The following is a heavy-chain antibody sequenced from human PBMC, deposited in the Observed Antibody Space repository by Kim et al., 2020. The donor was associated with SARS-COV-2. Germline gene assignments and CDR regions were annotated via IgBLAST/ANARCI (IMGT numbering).Heavy chain of an antibody. CDR2: INHSGST. CDR1: GGSFSGYY. D-gene: IGHD1-26*01. J-gene: IGHJ6*02. Sequence: SETLSLTCAVYGGSFSGYYWSWIRQPPGKGLEWIGEINHSGSTNYNPSLKSRVTISVDTSKNQFSLKLSSVTAADTAVYYCARGRSRYYGMDVWGQGTTVTVSS. V-gene: IGHV4-34*01. CDR3: ARGRSRYYGMDV.